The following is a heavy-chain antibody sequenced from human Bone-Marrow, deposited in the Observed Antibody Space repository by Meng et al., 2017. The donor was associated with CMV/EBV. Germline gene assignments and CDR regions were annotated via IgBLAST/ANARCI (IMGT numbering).Heavy chain of an antibody. Sequence: ESLRLSCAASGFTFSSYSMNWVRQAPGKGLEWVSSISSSSSYIYYADSVKGRFTISRDNAKNSLYLQMNSLRAEDTAVYYCARDWYNWNAGLFDYWGQGTLVTVSS. CDR2: ISSSSSYI. D-gene: IGHD1-20*01. CDR1: GFTFSSYS. J-gene: IGHJ4*02. V-gene: IGHV3-21*01. CDR3: ARDWYNWNAGLFDY.